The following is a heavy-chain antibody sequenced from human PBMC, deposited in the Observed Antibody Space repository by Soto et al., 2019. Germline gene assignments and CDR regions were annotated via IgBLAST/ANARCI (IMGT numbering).Heavy chain of an antibody. Sequence: EVHLVESGGGLVQPGGSLRVSCAVSGLTFSSRWMSWVRQAPGKGLEWVANIRQDGSVKYYVESVKGRFTISRDNARSSLYLQMDSLTAEDTAVYYCASLLGEATTFEYWGQGTLITVSS. CDR2: IRQDGSVK. J-gene: IGHJ4*02. D-gene: IGHD1-1*01. CDR1: GLTFSSRW. V-gene: IGHV3-7*01. CDR3: ASLLGEATTFEY.